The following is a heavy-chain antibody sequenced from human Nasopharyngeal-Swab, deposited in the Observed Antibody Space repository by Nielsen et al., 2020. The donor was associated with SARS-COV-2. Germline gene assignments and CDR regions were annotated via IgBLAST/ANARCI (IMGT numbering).Heavy chain of an antibody. J-gene: IGHJ4*02. D-gene: IGHD2-2*02. CDR3: ASIPQGWFDY. V-gene: IGHV3-74*01. CDR2: INSDGSST. CDR1: GFTFSSYW. Sequence: GESLKISCAASGFTFSSYWMHWVRQAPGKGLVWVSRINSDGSSTSYADSVKGRFTISRDNSKNTLYLQMSSLRAEDTAVYYCASIPQGWFDYWGQGTLVTVSS.